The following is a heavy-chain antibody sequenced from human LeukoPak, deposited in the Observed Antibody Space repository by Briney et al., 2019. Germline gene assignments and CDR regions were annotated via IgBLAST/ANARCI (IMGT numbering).Heavy chain of an antibody. V-gene: IGHV4-39*07. CDR3: AREDMTSGAFDI. CDR2: IYYSGST. D-gene: IGHD4-11*01. Sequence: SETLSLTCTVSGGSISSSSYYWGWIRQPPGKGLEWIGSIYYSGSTYYNPSLKSRVTISVDTSKNQFSLKLSSVTAADTAVYYCAREDMTSGAFDIWGQGTMVTVSS. CDR1: GGSISSSSYY. J-gene: IGHJ3*02.